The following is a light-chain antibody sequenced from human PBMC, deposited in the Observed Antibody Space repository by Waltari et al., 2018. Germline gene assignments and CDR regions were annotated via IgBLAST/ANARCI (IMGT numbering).Light chain of an antibody. CDR1: QSLLHSNGYNY. V-gene: IGKV2-28*01. Sequence: DIVMTQSPLSLPVTPGEPASISCRSSQSLLHSNGYNYLDWYLQKPGQSPQLLIYLGSTRASGVPDRFSGSGSGTDFTLKISRVEAEDVGVYYCMQALQTPYTFGQGTKLEI. CDR3: MQALQTPYT. J-gene: IGKJ2*01. CDR2: LGS.